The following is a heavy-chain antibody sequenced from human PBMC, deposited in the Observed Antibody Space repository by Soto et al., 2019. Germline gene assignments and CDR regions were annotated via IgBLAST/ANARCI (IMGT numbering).Heavy chain of an antibody. CDR2: IYHSGST. D-gene: IGHD7-27*01. CDR3: ARAVNWGRFDY. CDR1: GYSISSGYY. V-gene: IGHV4-38-2*01. Sequence: WETLSLTCAVSGYSISSGYYWGWIRQPPGKGLEWIGSIYHSGSTYYNPSLKSRVTISVDTSKNQFSLKLSSVTAADTAVYYCARAVNWGRFDYWGQGTRVTVSS. J-gene: IGHJ4*02.